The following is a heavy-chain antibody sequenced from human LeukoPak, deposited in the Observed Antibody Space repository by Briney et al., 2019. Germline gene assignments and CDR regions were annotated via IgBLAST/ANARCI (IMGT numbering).Heavy chain of an antibody. CDR3: ARDGGSSGYYREYFDY. CDR1: GYTFTSYY. CDR2: ISPSGGST. D-gene: IGHD3-22*01. J-gene: IGHJ4*02. V-gene: IGHV1-46*03. Sequence: ASVKVSCKASGYTFTSYYMHWVRQAPGQGLEWMGIISPSGGSTSYAQKFQGRVTMTRDTSTSTVYMELSSLRSEDTAVYYCARDGGSSGYYREYFDYWGQGTLVTVSS.